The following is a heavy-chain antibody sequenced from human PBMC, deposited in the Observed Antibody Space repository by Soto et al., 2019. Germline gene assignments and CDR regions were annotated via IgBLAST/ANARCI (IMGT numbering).Heavy chain of an antibody. Sequence: QVQLVQSGAEVKKPGSSVKVSCKASGGTFSSYTISWVRQAPGQGLEWMGRIIPILGIANYAQKFQGRVTITADKSTSTAYMELSSLRSEDTAVYYWARENYYGSGSYEGHFDYWGQGTLVTVSS. CDR2: IIPILGIA. J-gene: IGHJ4*02. V-gene: IGHV1-69*08. D-gene: IGHD3-10*01. CDR3: ARENYYGSGSYEGHFDY. CDR1: GGTFSSYT.